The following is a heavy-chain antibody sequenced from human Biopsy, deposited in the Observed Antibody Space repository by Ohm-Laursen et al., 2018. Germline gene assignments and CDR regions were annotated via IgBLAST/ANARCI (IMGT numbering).Heavy chain of an antibody. CDR2: IYPGGST. CDR1: GGDINNYY. Sequence: SETLSLTWNVSGGDINNYYWSWIRQPAGKGLEWIGRIYPGGSTNYNPSLKSRVTMSVDTSKKQLSLTLRSVTAADTAVYYCARENFGSGSYFMWFDSWGQGTLVTVSS. CDR3: ARENFGSGSYFMWFDS. D-gene: IGHD3-10*01. V-gene: IGHV4-4*07. J-gene: IGHJ5*01.